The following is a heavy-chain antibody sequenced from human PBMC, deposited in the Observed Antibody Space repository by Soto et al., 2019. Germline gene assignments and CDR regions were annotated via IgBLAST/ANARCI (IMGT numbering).Heavy chain of an antibody. CDR3: ANSYGDYVSY. CDR2: IYYSGST. J-gene: IGHJ4*02. CDR1: GGSISSSTYY. V-gene: IGHV4-39*01. Sequence: QLQLQESGPGLVKPSETLSLTCTVSGGSISSSTYYWGWIRQPPGQGLEWIGSIYYSGSTYYNPSLKSRVTISVDTSKNQFSLKLGSVTAADTAVYYCANSYGDYVSYWGQGTLVTVSS. D-gene: IGHD4-17*01.